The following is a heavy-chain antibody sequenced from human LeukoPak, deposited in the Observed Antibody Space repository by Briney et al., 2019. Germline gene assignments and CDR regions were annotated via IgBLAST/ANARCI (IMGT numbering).Heavy chain of an antibody. CDR1: GFTFSSYG. D-gene: IGHD1-26*01. CDR3: ARASGSFDY. V-gene: IGHV3-33*01. CDR2: IWPDGSSK. J-gene: IGHJ4*02. Sequence: GGSLRLSCAASGFTFSSYGLHWVRQAPGKGLEWVAVIWPDGSSKYYAGSVKGRFTISRDDSKNTLYLQMNSLRAEDSAVYYCARASGSFDYWGQGTLVTASS.